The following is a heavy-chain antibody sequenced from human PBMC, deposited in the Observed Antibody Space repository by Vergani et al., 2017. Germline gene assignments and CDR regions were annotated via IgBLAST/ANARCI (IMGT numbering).Heavy chain of an antibody. D-gene: IGHD2-15*01. CDR2: MNPISGNT. J-gene: IGHJ5*02. CDR3: ARGQSGYCIGDSCYIHPWFET. CDR1: GYTFTTYD. Sequence: QVPLVQSGAEVRKPGASVKVSCKTSGYTFTTYDINWVRQATGHGLEWLGWMNPISGNTGYAQKIQGRVAFTRDTSISTAYMELSSLSYDDTAVYYCARGQSGYCIGDSCYIHPWFETWGQGTLVTVSS. V-gene: IGHV1-8*02.